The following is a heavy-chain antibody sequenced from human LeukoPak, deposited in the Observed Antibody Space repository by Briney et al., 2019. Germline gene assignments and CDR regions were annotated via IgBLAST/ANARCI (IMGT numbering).Heavy chain of an antibody. CDR2: ISYDGSNK. D-gene: IGHD4-11*01. CDR1: GFTFSSYA. V-gene: IGHV3-30*04. J-gene: IGHJ6*03. CDR3: AKVGGKTTGPYYYYYMDV. Sequence: PGGSLRLSCAASGFTFSSYAMHWVRQAPGKGLEWVAVISYDGSNKYHADSVKGRFTISRDNSKNTLYLQMNSLRAEDTAVYYCAKVGGKTTGPYYYYYMDVWGKGTTVTVSS.